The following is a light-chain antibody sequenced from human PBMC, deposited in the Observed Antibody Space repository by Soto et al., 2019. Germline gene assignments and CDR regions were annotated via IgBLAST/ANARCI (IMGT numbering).Light chain of an antibody. CDR2: EVS. V-gene: IGLV2-8*01. CDR1: SSDVGGYNY. Sequence: QSARTQPPSASGSPGQSVTISCTGTSSDVGGYNYVSWYQQHPGKASKLMIYEVSKRPSGVPDRFSGSKSGNTASLTVSGLQAEDEADYYCSSYAGSNNLVFGTGTKVTVL. CDR3: SSYAGSNNLV. J-gene: IGLJ1*01.